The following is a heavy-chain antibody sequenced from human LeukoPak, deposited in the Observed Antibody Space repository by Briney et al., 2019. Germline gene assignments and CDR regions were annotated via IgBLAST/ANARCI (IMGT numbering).Heavy chain of an antibody. CDR1: GGSISSSSYY. CDR3: ASLYGEQFDY. V-gene: IGHV4-39*01. J-gene: IGHJ4*02. Sequence: PSETLSLTCTVSGGSISSSSYYWGWIRQPPGKGVEWIGSIYYSGSTYYNPSLKSRVTISVDTSKNQFSLKLSSVTAADTAVYYCASLYGEQFDYWGQGTLVTVSS. CDR2: IYYSGST. D-gene: IGHD1/OR15-1a*01.